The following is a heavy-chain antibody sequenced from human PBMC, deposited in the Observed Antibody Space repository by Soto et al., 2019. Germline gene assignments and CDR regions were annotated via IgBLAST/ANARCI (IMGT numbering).Heavy chain of an antibody. CDR3: AKDIYGYRSSWDFDY. CDR1: GFTFDDYA. Sequence: EVQLVESGGGLVQPGRSLRLSCAASGFTFDDYAMHWVRQAPGKGLEWVSGISWNSGSIGYADSVKGRFTFSRDNAKNSLYLQMNSLRAEDTALYYCAKDIYGYRSSWDFDYWGQGTLVTVSS. J-gene: IGHJ4*02. D-gene: IGHD6-13*01. V-gene: IGHV3-9*01. CDR2: ISWNSGSI.